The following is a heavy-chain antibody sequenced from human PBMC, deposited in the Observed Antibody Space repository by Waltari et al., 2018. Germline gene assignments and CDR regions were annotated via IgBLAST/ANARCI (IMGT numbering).Heavy chain of an antibody. J-gene: IGHJ4*02. CDR1: GGSISSYY. CDR2: IYYSGST. V-gene: IGHV4-59*01. CDR3: ARDSLDGSGWLYYFDY. D-gene: IGHD6-19*01. Sequence: QVQLQESGPGLVKPSETLSLTCTVSGGSISSYYWSWIRQPPGKGLEWIGYIYYSGSTNYNPSLKSRVTISVDTSKNQFSLKLSSVTAADTAVYYCARDSLDGSGWLYYFDYWGQGTLVTVSS.